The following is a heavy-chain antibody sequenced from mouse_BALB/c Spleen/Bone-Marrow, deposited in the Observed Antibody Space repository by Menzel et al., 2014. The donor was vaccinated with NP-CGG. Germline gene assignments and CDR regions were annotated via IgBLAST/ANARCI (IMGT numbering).Heavy chain of an antibody. CDR1: YSVTSDYA. Sequence: YSVTSDYAWNWIRQFPGNKLEWMGYISYSGSTSYNPSLKSRISITRDTSKNQFFLQLNSVTSEDTATYYCARRNWVYYAMYYWGQGTSANVSS. V-gene: IGHV3-2*02. CDR2: ISYSGST. J-gene: IGHJ4*01. CDR3: ARRNWVYYAMYY. D-gene: IGHD4-1*01.